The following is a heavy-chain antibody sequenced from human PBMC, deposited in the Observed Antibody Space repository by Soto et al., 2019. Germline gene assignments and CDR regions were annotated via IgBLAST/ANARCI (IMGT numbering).Heavy chain of an antibody. J-gene: IGHJ5*02. CDR3: ARVAQYYYGSGSYYNENWFDP. Sequence: QVQLVESGGGVVQPGRSLRLSCAASGFTFSSYAMHWVRQAPGTGLEWVAVISYDGSNKYYADSVKGRFTISRDNSKNTLYLQMNSLRAEDTAVYYCARVAQYYYGSGSYYNENWFDPWCQGTLVTVSS. CDR2: ISYDGSNK. V-gene: IGHV3-30-3*01. D-gene: IGHD3-10*01. CDR1: GFTFSSYA.